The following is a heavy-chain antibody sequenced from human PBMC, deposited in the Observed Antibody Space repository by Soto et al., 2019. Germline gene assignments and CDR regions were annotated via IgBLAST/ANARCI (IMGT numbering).Heavy chain of an antibody. CDR3: ARQIFAADY. V-gene: IGHV1-69*01. CDR2: INPMFNST. CDR1: GGTFDHAA. Sequence: QVQLVQSGAEVKKPGSSVKVSCEAPGGTFDHAAITWVRQAPGQGLEWVGGINPMFNSTHYAQKFQGRVTDTPDAVTITTFMELRGLTFDDTAVYYCARQIFAADYWGQGTLLVGSS. J-gene: IGHJ4*02. D-gene: IGHD3-9*01.